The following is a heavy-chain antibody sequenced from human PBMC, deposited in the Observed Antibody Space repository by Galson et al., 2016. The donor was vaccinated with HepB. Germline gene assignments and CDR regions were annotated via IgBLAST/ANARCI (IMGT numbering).Heavy chain of an antibody. Sequence: SLRLSCAASGFTFSSYSMHWVRQAPGKGLEWVAVISYEGSRKNYADSVKGRFTISRDNSKNTLYLQMNSLRPEDTGRYYCARGESGSYSYWGQGTLVSVS. D-gene: IGHD1-26*01. CDR3: ARGESGSYSY. CDR2: ISYEGSRK. CDR1: GFTFSSYS. J-gene: IGHJ4*02. V-gene: IGHV3-30*03.